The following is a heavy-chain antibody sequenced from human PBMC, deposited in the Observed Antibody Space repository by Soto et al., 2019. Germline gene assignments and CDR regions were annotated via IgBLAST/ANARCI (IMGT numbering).Heavy chain of an antibody. CDR2: IIPILGIA. CDR1: GGTFSSYT. J-gene: IGHJ4*02. CDR3: ASAKVSPNSIQGFDY. D-gene: IGHD5-18*01. V-gene: IGHV1-69*02. Sequence: QVQLVQSGAEVKKPGSSVKVSCKASGGTFSSYTISWVRQAPGQGLEWMGRIIPILGIANYAQKFQGRVTITADKSTSTAYMELSSLRSEDTAVYYCASAKVSPNSIQGFDYWGQGTLVTVSS.